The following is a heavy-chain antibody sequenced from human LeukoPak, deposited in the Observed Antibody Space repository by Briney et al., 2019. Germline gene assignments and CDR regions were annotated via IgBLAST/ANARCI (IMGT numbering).Heavy chain of an antibody. J-gene: IGHJ4*02. Sequence: GGSLRLSCAASGLTFSDYSINWVRQAPGKGLEWVSSINPTSTSIYYADAVKGRFTISRDNAKNSLYLQMNSLRAEDTALYYCARGERGDFDFWGQGTLVTVSS. V-gene: IGHV3-21*04. CDR1: GLTFSDYS. CDR2: INPTSTSI. D-gene: IGHD1-1*01. CDR3: ARGERGDFDF.